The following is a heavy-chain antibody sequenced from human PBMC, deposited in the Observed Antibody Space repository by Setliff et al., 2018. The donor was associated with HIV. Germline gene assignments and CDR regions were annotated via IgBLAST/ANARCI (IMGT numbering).Heavy chain of an antibody. CDR3: AKHGFERKSPYNWFDS. D-gene: IGHD2-21*01. CDR2: IYPDDSAT. J-gene: IGHJ5*01. CDR1: GYRFSDNW. V-gene: IGHV5-51*01. Sequence: PGESLKISCKGSGYRFSDNWIGWVRQMPGKGLEWMGIIYPDDSATRYSPSFQGQVIISADKSINTAYLRWRRLRASDTAMYYCAKHGFERKSPYNWFDSWGQGTLVTV.